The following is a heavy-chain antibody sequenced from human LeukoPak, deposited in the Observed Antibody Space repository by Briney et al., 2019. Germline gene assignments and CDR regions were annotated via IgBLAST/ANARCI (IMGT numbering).Heavy chain of an antibody. CDR1: GYAFTSYD. CDR2: MNPNSGNT. CDR3: AGAGWDVTMIVDLSYYYYYYMDV. V-gene: IGHV1-8*01. Sequence: GASVKVSCKASGYAFTSYDINWVRQATGQGLEWMGWMNPNSGNTGYAQKFQGRVTMTRNTSISTAYMELSSLRSEDTAVYYCAGAGWDVTMIVDLSYYYYYYMDVWGKGTTVTVSS. D-gene: IGHD3-22*01. J-gene: IGHJ6*03.